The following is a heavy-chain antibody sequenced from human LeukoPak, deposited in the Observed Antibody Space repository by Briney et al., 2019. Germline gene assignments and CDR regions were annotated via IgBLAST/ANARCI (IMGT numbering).Heavy chain of an antibody. CDR3: TREVSGSLYFDY. J-gene: IGHJ4*02. CDR1: GFTFRSYW. V-gene: IGHV3-74*01. D-gene: IGHD1-26*01. Sequence: GGSLRLSCAASGFTFRSYWMHWVRQAPGKGLVWVSRINIDGSSGSYADSVEGRFTISRDNAKNTVYLQMYSLRAEDTAVYYCTREVSGSLYFDYWGQGTLVTVSS. CDR2: INIDGSSG.